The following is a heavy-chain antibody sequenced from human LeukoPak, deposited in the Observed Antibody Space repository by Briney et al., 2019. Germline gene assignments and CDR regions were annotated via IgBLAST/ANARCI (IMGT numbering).Heavy chain of an antibody. CDR1: GFTFSDYY. V-gene: IGHV3-11*06. D-gene: IGHD6-19*01. CDR2: ISSSSSYT. J-gene: IGHJ4*02. Sequence: KPGGSLRLSCAASGFTFSDYYMSWIRQAPGKGLEWVSYISSSSSYTNYADSVKGRFTISRDNAKNSLYLQMNSLRAEDTAVYYCAKSEGYSSGWVPYYFDYWGQGTLVTVSS. CDR3: AKSEGYSSGWVPYYFDY.